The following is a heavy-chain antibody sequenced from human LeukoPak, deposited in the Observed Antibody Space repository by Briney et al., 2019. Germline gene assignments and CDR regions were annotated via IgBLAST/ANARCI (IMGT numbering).Heavy chain of an antibody. Sequence: PSETLSLTCTVSGGSISSYYWSWIRQPPGKGLEWIGSIYYSGSTYYNPSLKSRVTISVDTSKNQFSLKLSSVTAADTAVYYCARGFITVITPYLDYWGQGTLVTVSS. CDR1: GGSISSYY. J-gene: IGHJ4*02. D-gene: IGHD4-23*01. V-gene: IGHV4-59*08. CDR3: ARGFITVITPYLDY. CDR2: IYYSGST.